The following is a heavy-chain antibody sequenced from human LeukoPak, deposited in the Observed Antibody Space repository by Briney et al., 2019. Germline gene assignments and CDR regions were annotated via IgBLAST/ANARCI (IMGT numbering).Heavy chain of an antibody. V-gene: IGHV3-7*04. D-gene: IGHD6-13*01. Sequence: GGSLRLSCEASGFSFSDYWMNWVRQAPGKGLEWVAYIKQDGSEKNYVDSVKGRFTISRDNAKNSLYLQMNSLRVEDTAVYYCARGLIAAAGTGYYYYHGLDVWGQGTTVTVSS. J-gene: IGHJ6*02. CDR3: ARGLIAAAGTGYYYYHGLDV. CDR2: IKQDGSEK. CDR1: GFSFSDYW.